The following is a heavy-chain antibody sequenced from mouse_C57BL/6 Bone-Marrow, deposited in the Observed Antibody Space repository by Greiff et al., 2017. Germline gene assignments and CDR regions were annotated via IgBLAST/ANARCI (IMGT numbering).Heavy chain of an antibody. V-gene: IGHV1-26*01. J-gene: IGHJ3*01. CDR2: INPNNGGT. CDR1: GYTFTDYY. CDR3: ARSKDWDSWCAY. D-gene: IGHD4-1*01. Sequence: VQLQQSGPELVKPGASVKISCKASGYTFTDYYMNWVKQSPGKSLEWIGDINPNNGGTNYNEKFKGKATLTADKSSSTAYVQLSSLTSEDSAVYFCARSKDWDSWCAYWGQGTLITVSA.